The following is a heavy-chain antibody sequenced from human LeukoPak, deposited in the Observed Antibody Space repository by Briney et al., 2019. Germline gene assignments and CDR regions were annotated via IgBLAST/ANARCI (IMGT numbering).Heavy chain of an antibody. Sequence: SETLSLTCTVSGGSISSYYWSWIRQPPGKGLEWIGYIYYSGSTNYNPSLKSRVTISVDTSKNQFSLKLSSVTAADTAVYYCAGSDYDILTGYPFDPWGQGTLVTVSS. CDR1: GGSISSYY. J-gene: IGHJ5*02. V-gene: IGHV4-59*01. CDR3: AGSDYDILTGYPFDP. CDR2: IYYSGST. D-gene: IGHD3-9*01.